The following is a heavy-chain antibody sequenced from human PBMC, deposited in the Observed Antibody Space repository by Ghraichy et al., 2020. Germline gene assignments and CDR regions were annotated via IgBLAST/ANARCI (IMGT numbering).Heavy chain of an antibody. CDR3: ARGRGDILTGYYLDY. CDR1: GGSISSYY. D-gene: IGHD3-9*01. V-gene: IGHV4-59*01. J-gene: IGHJ4*02. Sequence: SETLSLTCTVSGGSISSYYWSWIRQPPGKGLEWIGYIYYSGSTNYNPSLKSRVTISVDTSKNQFSLKLSSVTAADTAVYYCARGRGDILTGYYLDYWGQGTLVTVSS. CDR2: IYYSGST.